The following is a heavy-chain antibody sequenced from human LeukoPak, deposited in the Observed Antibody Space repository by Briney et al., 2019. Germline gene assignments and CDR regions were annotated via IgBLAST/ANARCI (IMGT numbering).Heavy chain of an antibody. V-gene: IGHV3-21*01. Sequence: PGGSLRLSCAASGCTFSSYSMNWVRQAPGKGLEWVSSISSSSSYIYYADSVKGRFTISRDNAKNSLYLQMNSLRAEDTAVYYCARDLSGSLTIDYWGQGTLVTVSS. J-gene: IGHJ4*02. D-gene: IGHD1-26*01. CDR1: GCTFSSYS. CDR3: ARDLSGSLTIDY. CDR2: ISSSSSYI.